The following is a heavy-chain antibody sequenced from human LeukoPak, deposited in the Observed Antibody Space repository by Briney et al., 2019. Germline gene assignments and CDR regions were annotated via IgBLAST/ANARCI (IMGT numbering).Heavy chain of an antibody. Sequence: SETLSLTCTVSGGSISSYYWSWTRQPPGKGLEWIGYIYYSGSTNYNPSLKSRVTISVDTSKNQFSLKLSSVTAADTAVYYCASTPPGYYDSSGYWDYWGQGTLVTVSS. CDR3: ASTPPGYYDSSGYWDY. V-gene: IGHV4-59*01. CDR1: GGSISSYY. D-gene: IGHD3-22*01. CDR2: IYYSGST. J-gene: IGHJ4*02.